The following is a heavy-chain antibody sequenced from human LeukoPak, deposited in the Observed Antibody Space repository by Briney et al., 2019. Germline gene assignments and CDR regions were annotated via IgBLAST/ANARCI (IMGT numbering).Heavy chain of an antibody. CDR3: AKVGVTGYYYYMDV. CDR1: EFTFSSYA. D-gene: IGHD3-3*01. Sequence: PGGSLRLSCAASEFTFSSYAMSWVRQSPGKGLEWVSAISGSGGSTYYADSVKGRFTISRDNSKNTLYLQMNSLRAEDTAVYYCAKVGVTGYYYYMDVWGKGATVTVSS. V-gene: IGHV3-23*01. J-gene: IGHJ6*03. CDR2: ISGSGGST.